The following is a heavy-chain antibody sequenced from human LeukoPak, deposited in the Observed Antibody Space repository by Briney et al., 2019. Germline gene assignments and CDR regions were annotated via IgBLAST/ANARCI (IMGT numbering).Heavy chain of an antibody. J-gene: IGHJ4*02. Sequence: GGSLRLSCAASGFSFSNYALSLVRQAPGKGLEWVSLISGSGLQTEYADSVKGRFTISRDNPKNTLSLQMSSLNADDTAVYYCVKHMRISVWFFDSWGQGTLVTVSS. D-gene: IGHD6-19*01. CDR3: VKHMRISVWFFDS. CDR1: GFSFSNYA. CDR2: ISGSGLQT. V-gene: IGHV3-23*01.